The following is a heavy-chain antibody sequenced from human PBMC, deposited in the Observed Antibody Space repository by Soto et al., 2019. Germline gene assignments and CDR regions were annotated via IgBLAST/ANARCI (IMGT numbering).Heavy chain of an antibody. CDR2: VHPDSGGT. CDR1: GYIFTDHL. CDR3: ARGAQGFFPVSGIYFYFDH. D-gene: IGHD3-22*01. Sequence: RASVKVSCKTSGYIFTDHLIHWVRQSPGQGPQWVGWVHPDSGGTNVAQAFQDRVTMTADTSITTAYMDLARLRPDDTAIFYCARGAQGFFPVSGIYFYFDHWGQGTPVTVSS. V-gene: IGHV1-2*02. J-gene: IGHJ4*02.